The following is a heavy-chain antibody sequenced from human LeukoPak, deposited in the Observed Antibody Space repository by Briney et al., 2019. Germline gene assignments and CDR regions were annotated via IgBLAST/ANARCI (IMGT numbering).Heavy chain of an antibody. J-gene: IGHJ4*02. V-gene: IGHV4-39*01. D-gene: IGHD2-15*01. CDR2: IYYSGST. CDR3: ARTGWGSGGSCYSRCYFDY. Sequence: SETLSLTCTVSGGSISSSSYYWGWIRQPPGKGLEWIGSIYYSGSTYYNPSLKSRVTISVDTSKNQFSLKLSSVTAADTAVYYCARTGWGSGGSCYSRCYFDYWGQGTLVTVSS. CDR1: GGSISSSSYY.